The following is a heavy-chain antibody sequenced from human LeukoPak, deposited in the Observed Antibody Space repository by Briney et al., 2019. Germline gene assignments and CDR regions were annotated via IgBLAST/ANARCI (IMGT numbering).Heavy chain of an antibody. D-gene: IGHD3-22*01. V-gene: IGHV3-23*01. J-gene: IGHJ4*02. CDR1: GFTFSSYA. Sequence: GGSLRLSCAASGFTFSSYAMSWVRQAPGKGLEWVSTISGSGGSTNYADSVKGRFTISRDNSKNTLNLQMNSLRAEDTAVYYCAKFSGGYYDGSSYPLDYWGQGTLVTVSS. CDR2: ISGSGGST. CDR3: AKFSGGYYDGSSYPLDY.